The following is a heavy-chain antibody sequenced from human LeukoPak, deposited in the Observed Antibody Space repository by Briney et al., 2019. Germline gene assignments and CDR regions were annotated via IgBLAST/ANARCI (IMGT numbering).Heavy chain of an antibody. CDR2: IYYSGST. CDR1: GGSISSGDYY. D-gene: IGHD4-23*01. J-gene: IGHJ4*02. Sequence: SETLSLTCTVSGGSISSGDYYWSWIRQPPGKGLEWIGYIYYSGSTYYNPSLKGRVTISVDTSKNQFSLKPSSVTAADTAVYYCARDLLNEGNHLDYWGQGTLVTVSS. V-gene: IGHV4-30-4*01. CDR3: ARDLLNEGNHLDY.